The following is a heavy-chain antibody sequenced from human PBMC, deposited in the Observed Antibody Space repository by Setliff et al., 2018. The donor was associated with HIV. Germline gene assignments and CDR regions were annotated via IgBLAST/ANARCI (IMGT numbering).Heavy chain of an antibody. D-gene: IGHD3-10*01. V-gene: IGHV4-38-2*01. Sequence: SETLSLTCGVSGYSISSDYCWGWIRQPPGKGLEWIGRMYYTGTTDYNPSLMSRVTLSIDRSKNQFALEVNPMTAADAAVYYCARSIYGSGTYPLDIWSQGTLVTVSS. CDR3: ARSIYGSGTYPLDI. CDR2: MYYTGTT. J-gene: IGHJ4*02. CDR1: GYSISSDYC.